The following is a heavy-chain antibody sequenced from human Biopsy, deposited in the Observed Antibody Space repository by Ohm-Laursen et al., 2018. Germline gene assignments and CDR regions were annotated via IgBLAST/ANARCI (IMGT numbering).Heavy chain of an antibody. CDR3: GNEVYGRDY. CDR2: INQSGST. J-gene: IGHJ4*02. D-gene: IGHD4-17*01. V-gene: IGHV4-34*08. CDR1: GRTFSDYR. Sequence: GTLFLTCVVFGRTFSDYRWTWIRQPPGKGLEWIGQINQSGSTNYNPSLKSRVTISADASKYEFSLRLTSVTAADTAVYFCGNEVYGRDYWGLGARVTVSS.